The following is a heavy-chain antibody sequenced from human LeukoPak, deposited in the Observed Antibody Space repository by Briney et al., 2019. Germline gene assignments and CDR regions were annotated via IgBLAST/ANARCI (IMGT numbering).Heavy chain of an antibody. D-gene: IGHD6-6*01. Sequence: SETLSLTCTVSGGSVSSSSYYWGWIRQPPGKGLEWIGSIYYSGSTYYNPSLKSRVTISVDTSKNQFSLKLSSVTAADTAVYYRARGIAARPINWFDPWGQGTLVTVSS. J-gene: IGHJ5*02. CDR1: GGSVSSSSYY. V-gene: IGHV4-39*01. CDR2: IYYSGST. CDR3: ARGIAARPINWFDP.